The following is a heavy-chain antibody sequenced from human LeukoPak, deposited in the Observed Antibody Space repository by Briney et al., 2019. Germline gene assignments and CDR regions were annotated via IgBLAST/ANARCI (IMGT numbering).Heavy chain of an antibody. J-gene: IGHJ4*02. CDR3: AKDMRYGYRDFDY. Sequence: PGGSLRLSCGASGFTFNTYAMSWVRQASARGLEWVSALSGSGESSYCSDSVKGRFTISRDTSKNTLYLQMNSLTAEDTAIYYSAKDMRYGYRDFDYWGQGTLVTVSS. V-gene: IGHV3-23*01. D-gene: IGHD2-15*01. CDR1: GFTFNTYA. CDR2: LSGSGESS.